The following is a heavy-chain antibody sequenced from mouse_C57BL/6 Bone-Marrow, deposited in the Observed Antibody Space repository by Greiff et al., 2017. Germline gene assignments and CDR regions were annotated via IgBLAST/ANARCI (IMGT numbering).Heavy chain of an antibody. D-gene: IGHD2-1*01. CDR1: GYTFTTYP. J-gene: IGHJ2*01. CDR3: ERGGNYGGYYFDY. CDR2: FHPYNDDP. V-gene: IGHV1-47*01. Sequence: QVPLQQSGAELVKPGASVKMSCKASGYTFTTYPIAWMKQTHGTSLEWIGNFHPYNDDPKYNEMFKGKATFTVETYSSTVSLELSLLASDDSAVYYCERGGNYGGYYFDYWGQGTTLTVAA.